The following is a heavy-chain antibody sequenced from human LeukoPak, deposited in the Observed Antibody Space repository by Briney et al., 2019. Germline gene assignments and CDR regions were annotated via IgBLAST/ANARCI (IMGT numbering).Heavy chain of an antibody. J-gene: IGHJ4*02. V-gene: IGHV3-30*02. CDR1: GFTFSSYG. D-gene: IGHD3-9*01. Sequence: GGSLRLSCAASGFTFSSYGMHWVRQAPGKGLEWVAFIRYDGSNKYYADSVKGRFTISRDNSKNTLYLQMNSLRAEDTAVYYCARDILTGYYNVFGKGPNDYWGQGTLVTVSS. CDR3: ARDILTGYYNVFGKGPNDY. CDR2: IRYDGSNK.